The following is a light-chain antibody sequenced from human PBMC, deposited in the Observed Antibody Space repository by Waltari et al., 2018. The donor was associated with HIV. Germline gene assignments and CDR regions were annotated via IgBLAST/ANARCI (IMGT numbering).Light chain of an antibody. J-gene: IGKJ5*01. CDR1: QGVSSY. V-gene: IGKV1-9*01. CDR2: AAS. CDR3: QQLHPYPIT. Sequence: DIQLTQSPSFLSASVGDRVTITCRASQGVSSYLACYQQEPGKAPKLLCYAASTLQSGVPSRFSGSGSGTEFTLTISCLQPEDFATYYCQQLHPYPITFGQGTRLEIK.